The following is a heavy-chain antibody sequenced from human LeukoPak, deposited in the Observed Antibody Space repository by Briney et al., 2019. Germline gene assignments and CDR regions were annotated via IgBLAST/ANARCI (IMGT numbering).Heavy chain of an antibody. CDR3: ARHSLPGTTPFDY. D-gene: IGHD1-1*01. J-gene: IGHJ4*02. V-gene: IGHV1-46*01. CDR1: GYTFINYY. CDR2: INPSGCST. Sequence: GASVKASCKASGYTFINYYIHWVRQAPGQALEWLRIINPSGCSTTYAQKFEGRVSMTRDTSTSTVYMELSSLESDDTALYYCARHSLPGTTPFDYWGQGTLVTVSS.